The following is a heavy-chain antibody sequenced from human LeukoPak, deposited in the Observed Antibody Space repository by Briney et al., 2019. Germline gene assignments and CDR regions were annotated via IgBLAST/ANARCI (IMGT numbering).Heavy chain of an antibody. D-gene: IGHD6-19*01. V-gene: IGHV6-1*01. J-gene: IGHJ4*02. CDR2: TYQRSKWYN. CDR1: GDSVSSNSGS. CDR3: ARSPSPYSSGWYFDY. Sequence: SHTLSLTCAISGDSVSSNSGSWNWLRQSPSRGLEWLGRTYQRSKWYNDYAVSVKSRITINPDISKNQFSLQLNSVTPEDTAVYYCARSPSPYSSGWYFDYWGQGTLVTVSS.